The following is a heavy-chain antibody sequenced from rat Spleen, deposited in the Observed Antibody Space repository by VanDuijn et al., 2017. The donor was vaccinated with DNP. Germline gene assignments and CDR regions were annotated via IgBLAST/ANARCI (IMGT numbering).Heavy chain of an antibody. J-gene: IGHJ2*01. CDR2: ISYDGSST. V-gene: IGHV5-29*01. CDR1: GFTFSDYY. CDR3: ARHGYYSGDY. Sequence: EVQLVESDGGLVQPGRSLKLSCAASGFTFSDYYMAWVRQAPTKGLEWVATISYDGSSTYYRDSVKGRFTISRDNAKSTLYLQMDSLRSEDTATYYCARHGYYSGDYWGQGVMVTVSS. D-gene: IGHD1-1*01.